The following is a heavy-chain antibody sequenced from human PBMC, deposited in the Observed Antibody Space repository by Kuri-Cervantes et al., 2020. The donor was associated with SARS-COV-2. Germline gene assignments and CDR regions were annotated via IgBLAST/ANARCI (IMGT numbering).Heavy chain of an antibody. CDR2: IGSSGSTI. D-gene: IGHD3-10*01. CDR1: GFTFSDYY. CDR3: ARRFAVSYYYYYMDV. Sequence: GESLKISCAASGFTFSDYYMSWIRQAPGKGLEWVSYIGSSGSTIYYADSVKGRFTISRDNAKNSLYLQMNSLRAEDTAVYYCARRFAVSYYYYYMDVWGKGTTVTVSS. J-gene: IGHJ6*03. V-gene: IGHV3-11*04.